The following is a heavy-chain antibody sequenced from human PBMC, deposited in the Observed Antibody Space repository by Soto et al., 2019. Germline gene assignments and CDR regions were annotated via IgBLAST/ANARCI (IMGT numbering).Heavy chain of an antibody. CDR1: GYTFSNYD. D-gene: IGHD3-10*01. Sequence: QVQLVQSGAELKKPGASVKVSCKASGYTFSNYDMNWVRQATGQGPEWIGWVNPNNGDTGYAQKFQGRVTLTTDISTTTAYVELTRLRTEDTAIYYCAKVSRKGSAIDFDYWGQGTLITVSS. J-gene: IGHJ4*02. V-gene: IGHV1-8*01. CDR3: AKVSRKGSAIDFDY. CDR2: VNPNNGDT.